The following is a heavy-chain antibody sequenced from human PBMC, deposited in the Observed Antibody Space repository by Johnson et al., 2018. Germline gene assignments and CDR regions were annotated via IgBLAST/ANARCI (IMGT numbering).Heavy chain of an antibody. CDR2: ISGEGGST. Sequence: VQLVESGGGFVQXGGSLRLXCAASGFTFNIYWMHWVRKTPGKGLVWVSRISGEGGSTDYADSVKGRCTISRYNAKNTAYLQIKSLIAEDTAVYHCAAGGGLDVWGQGTTVTVSS. D-gene: IGHD3-16*01. J-gene: IGHJ6*02. CDR3: AAGGGLDV. V-gene: IGHV3-74*01. CDR1: GFTFNIYW.